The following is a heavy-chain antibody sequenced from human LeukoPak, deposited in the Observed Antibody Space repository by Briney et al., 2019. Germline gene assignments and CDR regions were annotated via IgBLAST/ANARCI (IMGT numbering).Heavy chain of an antibody. Sequence: GSLRLSCTVSGVSFNSFYMNWVRQAPGKGLEWISYIYTQSQTVYYADSMRGRFTISRDNAKNSLYLQINSLRDEDTALYYCAGGGDSGWAIDNWGQGTLVIVSS. CDR1: GVSFNSFY. D-gene: IGHD6-19*01. V-gene: IGHV3-48*02. CDR2: IYTQSQTV. J-gene: IGHJ4*02. CDR3: AGGGDSGWAIDN.